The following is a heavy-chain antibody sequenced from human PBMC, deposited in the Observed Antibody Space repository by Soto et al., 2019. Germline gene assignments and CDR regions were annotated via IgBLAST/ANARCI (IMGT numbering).Heavy chain of an antibody. J-gene: IGHJ4*02. Sequence: PSETLSLTCTVSGGSISSYYWSWIRQPPGKGLEWIGYIYYSGSTNYNPSLKSRVTISVDTSKNQLSLKLNSVTAADTAVYYCARSGGSLDYWGQGTLVTVSS. CDR1: GGSISSYY. CDR2: IYYSGST. V-gene: IGHV4-59*01. D-gene: IGHD2-15*01. CDR3: ARSGGSLDY.